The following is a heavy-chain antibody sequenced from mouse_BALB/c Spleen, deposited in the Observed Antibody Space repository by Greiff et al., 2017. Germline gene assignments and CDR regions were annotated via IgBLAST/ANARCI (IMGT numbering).Heavy chain of an antibody. V-gene: IGHV1S56*01. D-gene: IGHD3-3*01. CDR2: IYPGDGST. CDR1: GYTFTSYD. CDR3: ARWGTGGCDC. J-gene: IGHJ2*01. Sequence: QVQLQQSGPELVKPVALVKISCKASGYTFTSYDINWVKQRPGQGLEWIGWIYPGDGSTKYNEKFKGKATLTADKSSSTAYMQLSSLTSVDSAVYFCARWGTGGCDCWGQGTTLTVSS.